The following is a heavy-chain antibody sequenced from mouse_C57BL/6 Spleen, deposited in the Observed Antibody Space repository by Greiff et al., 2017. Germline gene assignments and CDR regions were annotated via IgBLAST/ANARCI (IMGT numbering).Heavy chain of an antibody. D-gene: IGHD2-1*01. J-gene: IGHJ4*01. Sequence: VQRVESGPGLVQPSQSLSITCTVSGFSLTSYGVHWVRQSPGKGLEWLGLLWRGGSTDYNAAFMSRLSITKDNSKSQVFFKMNSLQADDTAIYNCVNKGCNFGAMDYWGQVTSVTVSS. V-gene: IGHV2-5*01. CDR3: VNKGCNFGAMDY. CDR2: LWRGGST. CDR1: GFSLTSYG.